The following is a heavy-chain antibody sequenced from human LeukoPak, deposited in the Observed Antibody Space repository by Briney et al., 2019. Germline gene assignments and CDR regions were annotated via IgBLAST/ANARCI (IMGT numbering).Heavy chain of an antibody. CDR2: IWYDGSKK. D-gene: IGHD3-22*01. V-gene: IGHV3-33*01. J-gene: IGHJ3*02. CDR3: ARSMFGDSTGYNDAFDM. CDR1: GFTFSHHG. Sequence: PGGSLRLSCAVSGFTFSHHGMHWGRQAPGKGLEWAAVIWYDGSKKYYADSVRGRFTISRDDSKNMLFLQMNSLRAEDTALYYCARSMFGDSTGYNDAFDMWGQGTMVTVSS.